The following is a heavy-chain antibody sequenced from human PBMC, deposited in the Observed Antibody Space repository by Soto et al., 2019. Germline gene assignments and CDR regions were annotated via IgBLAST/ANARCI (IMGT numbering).Heavy chain of an antibody. CDR2: IIPIFGTA. V-gene: IGHV1-69*13. CDR1: GGTFSSYA. D-gene: IGHD3-22*01. Sequence: SVKVSCTASGGTFSSYAISWVRQAPGQGLEWMGGIIPIFGTANYAQKFQGRVTITADESTSTAYMELSSLRSEDTAVYYCARGPLTDSSGYYYYFDYWGQGTLVTVSS. CDR3: ARGPLTDSSGYYYYFDY. J-gene: IGHJ4*02.